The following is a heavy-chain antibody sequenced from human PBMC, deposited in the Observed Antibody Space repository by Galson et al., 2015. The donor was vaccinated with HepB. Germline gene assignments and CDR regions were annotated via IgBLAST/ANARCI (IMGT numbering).Heavy chain of an antibody. V-gene: IGHV3-64*02. CDR2: ISSNGGST. CDR1: GFTFSSYA. D-gene: IGHD4-11*01. Sequence: SLRLSCAASGFTFSSYAMHWVRQAPGKGLEYVSAISSNGGSTYYADSVKGRFTISRDNSKNTLYLQMGSLRAEDMAVYYCARDPNDCSNCYFDYWGQGTLVTVSS. J-gene: IGHJ4*02. CDR3: ARDPNDCSNCYFDY.